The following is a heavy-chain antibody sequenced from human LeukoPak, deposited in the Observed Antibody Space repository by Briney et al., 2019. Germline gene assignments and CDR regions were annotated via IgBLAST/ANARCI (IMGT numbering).Heavy chain of an antibody. CDR2: IKQDGSEK. Sequence: PGGSLRLSCAASGFTFSSYWMSWVRQAPGKELEWVANIKQDGSEKYYVDSVKGRFTISRDNAKNSLYLQMNSLRAEDTAVYYCARDRLVSNFLGYYYYGMDVWGQGTTVTVSS. V-gene: IGHV3-7*01. CDR3: ARDRLVSNFLGYYYYGMDV. J-gene: IGHJ6*02. CDR1: GFTFSSYW. D-gene: IGHD4-11*01.